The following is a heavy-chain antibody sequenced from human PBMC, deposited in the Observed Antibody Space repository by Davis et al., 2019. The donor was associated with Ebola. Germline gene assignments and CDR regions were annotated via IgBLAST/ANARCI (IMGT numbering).Heavy chain of an antibody. J-gene: IGHJ6*02. CDR1: GGSVSSGSYY. D-gene: IGHD2-15*01. V-gene: IGHV4-61*01. Sequence: SETLSLTCTVSGGSVSSGSYYWSWIRQPPGKGLEWIGYIYYSGSTNYNPSLKSRVTISVDTSKNQFSLKLSSVTAADTAVYYCARGSGIVVVVAATRSYYGMDVWGQGTTVTVSS. CDR3: ARGSGIVVVVAATRSYYGMDV. CDR2: IYYSGST.